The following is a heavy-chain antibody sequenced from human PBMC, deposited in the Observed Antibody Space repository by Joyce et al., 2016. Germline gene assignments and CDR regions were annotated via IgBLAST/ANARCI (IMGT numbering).Heavy chain of an antibody. Sequence: VQLVQSGAEVKRPGSSVRVSCKASGGSFSHYAISWVRQAPGQGLQRMGGIVPIFGTANYAPKFQGRLTITADESTSTAYMELSSLTFEDTAVYFCARDLETVAGTFDSWGEGTLVTVSS. CDR1: GGSFSHYA. CDR3: ARDLETVAGTFDS. D-gene: IGHD6-19*01. V-gene: IGHV1-69*01. J-gene: IGHJ4*02. CDR2: IVPIFGTA.